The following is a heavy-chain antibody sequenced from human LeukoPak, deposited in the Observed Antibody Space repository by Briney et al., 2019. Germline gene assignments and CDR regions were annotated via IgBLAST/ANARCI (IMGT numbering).Heavy chain of an antibody. J-gene: IGHJ4*02. Sequence: GGSLRLSCAASGFTFSYYYMTWIRQAPGKGLEWISYISSSGGSTRSYADSVKGRFTISRDDAENSLYLQLNSLRAEDTAVYYCARVGSTVAAGTPDYWGQGTLVTVSS. CDR3: ARVGSTVAAGTPDY. D-gene: IGHD6-13*01. CDR1: GFTFSYYY. V-gene: IGHV3-11*01. CDR2: ISSSGGSTR.